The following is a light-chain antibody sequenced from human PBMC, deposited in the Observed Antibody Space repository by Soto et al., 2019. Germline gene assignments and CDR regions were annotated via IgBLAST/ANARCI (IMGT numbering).Light chain of an antibody. V-gene: IGKV2-30*01. CDR2: TVS. CDR3: MQGTHWPPT. Sequence: DVVMTQSPPSLPVTLGQPASISCRSSQSVVYSDGNAYLNWFQQRPGQSQRRLIYTVSNRDSGVPDRFSGRGSGTDFTLKISRVEAEDVGIYYCMQGTHWPPTFGQGTRVEI. J-gene: IGKJ1*01. CDR1: QSVVYSDGNAY.